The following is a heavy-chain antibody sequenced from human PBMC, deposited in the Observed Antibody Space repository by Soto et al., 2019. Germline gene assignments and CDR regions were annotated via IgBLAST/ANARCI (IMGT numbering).Heavy chain of an antibody. CDR1: GFTFSNYA. CDR3: AKDLLPLSGDYYGFFGY. V-gene: IGHV3-23*01. J-gene: IGHJ4*02. D-gene: IGHD1-26*01. Sequence: GGSLRLSCAASGFTFSNYAMNWVRQAPGRGLEWVSAISGNGDSTYYADSVKGRFTISRDNSKNTLYLQVNSLTAEDTAVYYFAKDLLPLSGDYYGFFGYWGQGTLVTVSS. CDR2: ISGNGDST.